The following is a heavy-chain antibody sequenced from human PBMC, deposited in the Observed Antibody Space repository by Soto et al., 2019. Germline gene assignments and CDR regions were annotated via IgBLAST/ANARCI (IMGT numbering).Heavy chain of an antibody. V-gene: IGHV1-18*01. CDR2: VSDYNGKT. Sequence: GASVKVSCKASGYTFTSYGISWVRQAPGQGLEGVGWVSDYNGKTNYAQKIQGRVTMTTDTSTSTAYMELRSLRSDDTAVYYCERHLPPRTLYDILTGYYKGGVDYWGQGTLVTVSS. CDR3: ERHLPPRTLYDILTGYYKGGVDY. J-gene: IGHJ4*02. CDR1: GYTFTSYG. D-gene: IGHD3-9*01.